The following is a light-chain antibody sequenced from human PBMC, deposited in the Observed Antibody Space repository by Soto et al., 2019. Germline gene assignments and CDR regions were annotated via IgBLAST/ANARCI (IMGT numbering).Light chain of an antibody. CDR2: LNSDGSH. J-gene: IGLJ3*02. CDR3: QTWGTGTPWV. Sequence: QPVLTQSPSASASLGASVKLTCTLSSGHSNYAIAWHQQQPEKGPRYSMKLNSDGSHSKGDGIPDRFSGSSSGAERYLTISSLQSEDEADYYCQTWGTGTPWVFGGGTKLTVL. CDR1: SGHSNYA. V-gene: IGLV4-69*01.